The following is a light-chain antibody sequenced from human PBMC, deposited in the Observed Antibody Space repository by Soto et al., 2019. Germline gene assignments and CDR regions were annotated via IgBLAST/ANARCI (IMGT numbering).Light chain of an antibody. J-gene: IGLJ2*01. Sequence: QSALTQPASVSGSPGQSITISCTGTSSDVGSYNLVSWYQQHPGKAPKLMIYEGSKRPSGVSNRFSGSKSGNTASLTISGLLAEDEADYYCCSYAGSWVFGGGTQLTVL. CDR1: SSDVGSYNL. V-gene: IGLV2-23*01. CDR2: EGS. CDR3: CSYAGSWV.